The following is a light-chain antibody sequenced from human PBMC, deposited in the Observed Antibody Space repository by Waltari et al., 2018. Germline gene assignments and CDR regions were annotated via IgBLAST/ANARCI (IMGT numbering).Light chain of an antibody. CDR1: QSVSSN. V-gene: IGKV3-15*01. J-gene: IGKJ4*01. CDR2: GAS. CDR3: QQYNNWPIT. Sequence: EIVITQPPATLSVSPWERATLTCRASQSVSSNLAWYQQKPGQAPRLLIYGASTRATCIPARFSGRGSGTEFTLTISCLKSEDFAVYYCQQYNNWPITFGGGTKVEIK.